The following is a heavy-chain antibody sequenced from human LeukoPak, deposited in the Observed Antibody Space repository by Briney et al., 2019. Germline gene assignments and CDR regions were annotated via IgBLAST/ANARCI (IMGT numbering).Heavy chain of an antibody. V-gene: IGHV3-11*01. Sequence: RAGGSLRLSCAGSGFAFSDYYMTWIRQAPGRGLEFISYISGSGNSIVYAGSVKGRFTISRDNAKNSLYLQMNSLRDEDTAVYYCAREPRLAVYWGQGTLVTVSS. CDR2: ISGSGNSI. D-gene: IGHD6-19*01. CDR3: AREPRLAVY. CDR1: GFAFSDYY. J-gene: IGHJ4*02.